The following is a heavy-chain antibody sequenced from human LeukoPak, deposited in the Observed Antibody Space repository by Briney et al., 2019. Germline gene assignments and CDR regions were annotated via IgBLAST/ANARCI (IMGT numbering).Heavy chain of an antibody. J-gene: IGHJ4*02. V-gene: IGHV3-43*02. Sequence: GGSLRLSCAASGFTFDDYAMHWVRQAPGKCREWVSLISGDGGSTYYADSVKGRFTISRDNSKNSLYLQMNSLRSKDTALYYCAKDRGYCSGGSCPGEIDYWGQGTLVTVSS. D-gene: IGHD2-15*01. CDR2: ISGDGGST. CDR1: GFTFDDYA. CDR3: AKDRGYCSGGSCPGEIDY.